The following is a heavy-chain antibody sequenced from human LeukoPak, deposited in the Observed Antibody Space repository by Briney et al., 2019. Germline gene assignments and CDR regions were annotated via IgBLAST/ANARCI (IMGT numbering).Heavy chain of an antibody. Sequence: GGSLRLSCAASGFTVSGNYMTWVRQVSGKGLEWVSVIYSDGTTDYADSVRGRFTISRDNFENTLYLQMNSLRVEDTAIYYCARDPPAVASNTYGWGQGTLVTVSS. J-gene: IGHJ4*02. CDR3: ARDPPAVASNTYG. V-gene: IGHV3-66*01. D-gene: IGHD6-13*01. CDR1: GFTVSGNY. CDR2: IYSDGTT.